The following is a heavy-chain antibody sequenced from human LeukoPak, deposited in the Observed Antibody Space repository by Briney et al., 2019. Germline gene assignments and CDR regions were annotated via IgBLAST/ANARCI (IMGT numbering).Heavy chain of an antibody. D-gene: IGHD3-16*01. CDR1: GYTFTGYY. CDR2: INPNSGGT. V-gene: IGHV1-2*02. Sequence: ASVKVSCKASGYTFTGYYMHWGRQAPGQGLEWMGWINPNSGGTNYAQKFQGRVTMTRDTSISTAYMELSRLRSDDTAVYYCARDRVGRYGGFDYWGQGTLVTVSS. CDR3: ARDRVGRYGGFDY. J-gene: IGHJ4*02.